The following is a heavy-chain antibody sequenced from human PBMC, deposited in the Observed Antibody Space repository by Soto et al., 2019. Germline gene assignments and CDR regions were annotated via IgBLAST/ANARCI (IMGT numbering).Heavy chain of an antibody. CDR1: GFTVSSNY. CDR3: ASGLSGYYYGMDV. J-gene: IGHJ6*02. CDR2: IYSGGST. Sequence: GGSLRLSCAASGFTVSSNYMSWVRQAPGKGLEWVSVIYSGGSTYYADSVKGRFTISRDNSKNTLYLQMNSLRAGDTAVYYCASGLSGYYYGMDVWGQGTTVTVSS. D-gene: IGHD3-10*01. V-gene: IGHV3-53*01.